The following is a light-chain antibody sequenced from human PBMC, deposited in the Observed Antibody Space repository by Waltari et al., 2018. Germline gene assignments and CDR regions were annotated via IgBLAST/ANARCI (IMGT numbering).Light chain of an antibody. V-gene: IGKV3D-15*01. Sequence: ETVVTQSPATLSMSPGERATLSCRTSPTIGRSLAWYQQRPGQAPRLLIYRASTRATGIPDRFSGSGSETEFTLTISSLQSEDIAVYYCQQYNNWSPGTFGQGTKVEI. CDR2: RAS. CDR3: QQYNNWSPGT. J-gene: IGKJ1*01. CDR1: PTIGRS.